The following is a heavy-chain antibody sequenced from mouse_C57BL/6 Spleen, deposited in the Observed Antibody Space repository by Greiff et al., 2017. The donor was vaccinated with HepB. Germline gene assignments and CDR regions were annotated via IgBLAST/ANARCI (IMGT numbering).Heavy chain of an antibody. D-gene: IGHD2-4*01. J-gene: IGHJ4*01. V-gene: IGHV14-2*01. CDR3: APYYDYDGGYAMDY. CDR2: IDPEDGET. CDR1: GFNIKDYY. Sequence: EVQLQQSGAELVKPGASVKLSCTASGFNIKDYYMHWVKQRTEQGLEWIGRIDPEDGETKYAPKFQGKATITADTSSNTAYLQISSLTSEDTAVYYGAPYYDYDGGYAMDYWGQGTSVTVSS.